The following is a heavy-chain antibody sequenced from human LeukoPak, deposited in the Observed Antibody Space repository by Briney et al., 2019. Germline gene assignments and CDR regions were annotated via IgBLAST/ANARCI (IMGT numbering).Heavy chain of an antibody. D-gene: IGHD6-19*01. CDR3: ARDVQWLGNYYYYGMDV. J-gene: IGHJ6*02. V-gene: IGHV4-34*01. CDR1: GGPFSGYY. Sequence: PSETLSLTCAVYGGPFSGYYWSWIRQPPGKGLEWIGEINHSGSTNYNPSLKSRVTISVDTSKNQFSLQLNSVTPEDTAVYYCARDVQWLGNYYYYGMDVWGQGTTVTVSS. CDR2: INHSGST.